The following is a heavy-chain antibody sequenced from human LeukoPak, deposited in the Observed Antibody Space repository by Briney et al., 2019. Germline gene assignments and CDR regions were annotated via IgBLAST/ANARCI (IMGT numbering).Heavy chain of an antibody. D-gene: IGHD1-26*01. CDR2: FDPEDGET. CDR1: GFTFSSYG. J-gene: IGHJ5*02. CDR3: ATYSGSYPIHGFDP. Sequence: GRSLRLSCAASGFTFSSYGMHWVRQAPGKGLEWMGGFDPEDGETIYAQKFQGRVTMTEDTSTDTAYMELSSLRSEDTAVYYCATYSGSYPIHGFDPWGQGTLVTVSS. V-gene: IGHV1-24*01.